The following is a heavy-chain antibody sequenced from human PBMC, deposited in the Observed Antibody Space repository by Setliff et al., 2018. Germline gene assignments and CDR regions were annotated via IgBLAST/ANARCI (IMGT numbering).Heavy chain of an antibody. CDR2: IYYSGST. Sequence: KSSETLSLTCAVYGGSFSGYYWSWIRQPPGKGLEWIGSIYYSGSTYYNPSLKSRVTISVDTSKNQFSLKLSSVTAADTAVYYCARAAGYSSSWYHYYYGMDVWGQGTTVTVSS. CDR3: ARAAGYSSSWYHYYYGMDV. CDR1: GGSFSGYY. J-gene: IGHJ6*02. V-gene: IGHV4-34*01. D-gene: IGHD6-13*01.